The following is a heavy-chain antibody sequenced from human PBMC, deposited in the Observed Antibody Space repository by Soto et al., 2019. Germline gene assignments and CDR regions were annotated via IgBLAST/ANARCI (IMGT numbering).Heavy chain of an antibody. CDR1: GFTFRSYG. CDR3: AKDIEMGSGWPSWFDP. J-gene: IGHJ5*02. D-gene: IGHD6-19*01. CDR2: ISYDGSNK. Sequence: ESGGGVVQPGRSLRLSCAASGFTFRSYGMQWVRQAPGKGLEWVAIISYDGSNKYYADSVKGRFTISRDNSRKTLYLQMNSLKAEDTAVYYCAKDIEMGSGWPSWFDPRGQGTQVTVSS. V-gene: IGHV3-30*18.